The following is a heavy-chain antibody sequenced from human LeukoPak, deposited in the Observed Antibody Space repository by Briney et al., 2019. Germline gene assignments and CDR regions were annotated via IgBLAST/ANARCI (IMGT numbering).Heavy chain of an antibody. V-gene: IGHV3-21*04. Sequence: GSLRLSCAASGFIFRTCGMSWVRQAPGKGLEWVSSISSSSSYIYYADSVKGRFTISRDNAKNSLYLQMNSLRAEDTAVYYCARVGRQWLDNAFDIWGQGTMVTVSS. J-gene: IGHJ3*02. CDR2: ISSSSSYI. CDR3: ARVGRQWLDNAFDI. CDR1: GFIFRTCG. D-gene: IGHD6-19*01.